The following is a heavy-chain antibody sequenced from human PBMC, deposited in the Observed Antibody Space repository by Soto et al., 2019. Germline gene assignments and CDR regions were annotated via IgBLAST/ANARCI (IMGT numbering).Heavy chain of an antibody. Sequence: SETLSLTCTVSGGSVSSGSYQWTWIRQHPGKGLEWIGYIHVSGSTNDNPSLKGRVTMSIDTSKNQFSLRLSSVTAAYTPVYYCARHGHGMDVWGPGTTVTVSS. V-gene: IGHV4-61*01. CDR3: ARHGHGMDV. CDR2: IHVSGST. CDR1: GGSVSSGSYQ. J-gene: IGHJ6*02.